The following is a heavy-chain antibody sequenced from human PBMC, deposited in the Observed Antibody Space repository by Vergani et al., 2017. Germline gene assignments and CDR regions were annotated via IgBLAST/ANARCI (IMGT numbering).Heavy chain of an antibody. CDR3: VRARCSGPCFMSNWFDS. CDR2: IKSDGSIT. J-gene: IGHJ5*01. Sequence: EVQLVESGGGFIHPGGSLRLSCEGSGFSFSGYWMHWVRQSPEKGLVWVSRIKSDGSITNYADSVKGRFTISRDNAKNILYLEMNSLRGDDTAIYYCVRARCSGPCFMSNWFDSWGQGTLVTVSS. D-gene: IGHD5-12*01. V-gene: IGHV3-74*01. CDR1: GFSFSGYW.